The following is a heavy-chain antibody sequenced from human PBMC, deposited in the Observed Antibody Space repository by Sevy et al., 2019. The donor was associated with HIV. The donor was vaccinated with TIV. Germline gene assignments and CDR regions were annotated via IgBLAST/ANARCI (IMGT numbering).Heavy chain of an antibody. CDR1: GFTFSNYW. D-gene: IGHD4-17*01. Sequence: GGSLRLSCAASGFTFSNYWMHWVRRAPGKGLVWVSRISSEGTNTIYADSVKGRFTLSRDNAKNTLYLHMNSLTAEDTAMYYCARDMSTTVAFDIWGHGTMVTVSS. CDR2: ISSEGTNT. V-gene: IGHV3-74*01. CDR3: ARDMSTTVAFDI. J-gene: IGHJ3*02.